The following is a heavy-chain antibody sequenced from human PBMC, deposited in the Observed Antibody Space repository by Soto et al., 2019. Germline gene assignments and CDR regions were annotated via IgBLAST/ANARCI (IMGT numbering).Heavy chain of an antibody. Sequence: PGESLKISCNGSGYSFTSYWIGWVRQMPGKGLEWMGIIYPGDSDTRYSPSFQGQVTISADKSISTAYLQWSSLKASDTAMYYCARGPTIAAAANNWFDPWGQGTLVTVSS. D-gene: IGHD6-13*01. J-gene: IGHJ5*02. CDR3: ARGPTIAAAANNWFDP. V-gene: IGHV5-51*01. CDR1: GYSFTSYW. CDR2: IYPGDSDT.